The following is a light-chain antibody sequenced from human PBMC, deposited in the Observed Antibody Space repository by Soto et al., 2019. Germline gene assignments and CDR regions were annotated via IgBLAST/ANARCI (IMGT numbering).Light chain of an antibody. J-gene: IGKJ5*01. CDR3: QQYVDWPPIT. CDR2: DAS. V-gene: IGKV3-15*01. Sequence: EIVMTQSPATLSVSPGERATLSCRASQSVSSDLAWYQQKPGQAPRLLIYDASTRATGIPARFSGSGSGTDFTLTISSLQSEDFAIYYCQQYVDWPPITFGQGTRLEIK. CDR1: QSVSSD.